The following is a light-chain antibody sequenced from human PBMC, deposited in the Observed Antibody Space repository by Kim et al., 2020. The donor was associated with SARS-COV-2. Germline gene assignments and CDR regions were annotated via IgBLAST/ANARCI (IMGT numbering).Light chain of an antibody. CDR2: SAS. CDR1: QSVRYNY. J-gene: IGKJ2*01. CDR3: QQYGSAPNT. V-gene: IGKV3-20*01. Sequence: EIVLTQSPGTLSLSPGERDTLSCRASQSVRYNYLAWYQQKPGQAPRLLMYSASSRATGIPDRFSASGSGTDFTLTINGLEPEDSAVYYCQQYGSAPNTFAQGTKLEI.